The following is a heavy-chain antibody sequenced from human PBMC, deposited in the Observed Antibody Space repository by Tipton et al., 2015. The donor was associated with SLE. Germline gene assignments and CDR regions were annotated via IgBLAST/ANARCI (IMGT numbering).Heavy chain of an antibody. D-gene: IGHD1-26*01. CDR3: ARYGTYDGSRYFQH. V-gene: IGHV4-39*07. CDR2: IYYSGST. J-gene: IGHJ1*01. Sequence: LRLSCTVSGGSISSGGYYWGWIRQPPGKGLEWIGSIYYSGSTYYNPSLKSRVTISVDTSKNQFSLKLSSVTAADTAVYYCARYGTYDGSRYFQHWGQGTRVTVSS. CDR1: GGSISSGGYY.